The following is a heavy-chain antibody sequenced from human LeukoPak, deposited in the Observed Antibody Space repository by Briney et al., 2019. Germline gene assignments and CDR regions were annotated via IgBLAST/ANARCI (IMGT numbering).Heavy chain of an antibody. CDR1: GYTFISYD. Sequence: ASVKVSCKASGYTFISYDINWVRRATGQGLEWMGWMNINSGNTGYAQNFQGRVTMTRDTSISTAYMELSSLTSEDTAVYYCTRNIVATTNYDYWGQGTLVTVSS. CDR2: MNINSGNT. CDR3: TRNIVATTNYDY. V-gene: IGHV1-8*01. D-gene: IGHD5-12*01. J-gene: IGHJ4*02.